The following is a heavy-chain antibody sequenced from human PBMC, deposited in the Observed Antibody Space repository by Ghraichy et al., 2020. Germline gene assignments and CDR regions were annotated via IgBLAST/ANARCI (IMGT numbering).Heavy chain of an antibody. J-gene: IGHJ4*02. CDR1: GFTVDDNF. Sequence: GGSLRLSCAASGFTVDDNFMNWVRQSPGKGLEWISDIYSGGSTYYSDFVKGRFTISRDNSKNTLYLQMNSLRAEDTAVYYCAGGTLRVRVFDYWGQGTLVTVSS. CDR3: AGGTLRVRVFDY. D-gene: IGHD2-21*01. V-gene: IGHV3-53*01. CDR2: IYSGGST.